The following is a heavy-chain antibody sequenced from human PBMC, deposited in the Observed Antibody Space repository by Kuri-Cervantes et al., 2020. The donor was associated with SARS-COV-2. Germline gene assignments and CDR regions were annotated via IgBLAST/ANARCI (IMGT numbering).Heavy chain of an antibody. D-gene: IGHD3-10*01. CDR1: GFTFSSYA. J-gene: IGHJ4*02. Sequence: GESLKISCAASGFTFSSYAMHWVRQAPGKGLEWVAVISYDGSNKYYADSVKGRFTISRDNSKNTPYLQMNSLRAEDTAVYYCARDHDITMVQGVYFDFWAREPWSPSPQ. CDR3: ARDHDITMVQGVYFDF. CDR2: ISYDGSNK. V-gene: IGHV3-30-3*01.